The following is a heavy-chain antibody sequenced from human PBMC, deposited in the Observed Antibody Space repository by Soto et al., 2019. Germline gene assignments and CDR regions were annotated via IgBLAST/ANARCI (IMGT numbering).Heavy chain of an antibody. CDR1: GGTFSSYT. Sequence: QVQLVQSGAEVKKPGSSVKVSCKASGGTFSSYTISWVRQAPGQGLEWMGRIIPILGIANYAQKFQGRVTMFADQATSTAYRELRRLGSEATAVYYWARTPYSCSLFGLDVWGHGTSVTVSS. D-gene: IGHD6-13*01. CDR3: ARTPYSCSLFGLDV. V-gene: IGHV1-69*02. J-gene: IGHJ6*02. CDR2: IIPILGIA.